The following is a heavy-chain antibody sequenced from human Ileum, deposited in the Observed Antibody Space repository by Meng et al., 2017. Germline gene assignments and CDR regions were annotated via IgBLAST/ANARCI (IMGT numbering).Heavy chain of an antibody. CDR2: ISYSGST. Sequence: SETLSLTCTFSGDSISDDYWSWIRQPPGKGLEYIGYISYSGSTNYSPFLKSRLTISVDTSKNQFSLTLSSVTAADTAVYYCARYTLSSGFPQKSYYFDSWGQGTLVTVSS. V-gene: IGHV4-59*01. CDR3: ARYTLSSGFPQKSYYFDS. J-gene: IGHJ4*02. D-gene: IGHD3-22*01. CDR1: GDSISDDY.